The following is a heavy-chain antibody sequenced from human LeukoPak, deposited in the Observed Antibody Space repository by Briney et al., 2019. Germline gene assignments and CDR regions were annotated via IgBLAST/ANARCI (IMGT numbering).Heavy chain of an antibody. V-gene: IGHV4-31*03. CDR2: IYYSGST. J-gene: IGHJ3*02. CDR1: GGSISSGDYY. D-gene: IGHD5-18*01. Sequence: KTSETLSLTCTVSGGSISSGDYYWTWIRQHPGKGPEWIGYIYYSGSTYYNPSLKSRVTMSLDTSKNQFSLKLTSVTAADTAVYYCARDGYPGMGAFDIWGRGTMVTVSS. CDR3: ARDGYPGMGAFDI.